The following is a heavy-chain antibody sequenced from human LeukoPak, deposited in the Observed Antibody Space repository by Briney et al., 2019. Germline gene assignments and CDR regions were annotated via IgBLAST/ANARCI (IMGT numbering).Heavy chain of an antibody. CDR1: GYTFTSYG. V-gene: IGHV1-18*01. CDR2: ISAYNGNT. D-gene: IGHD2-2*01. J-gene: IGHJ3*02. Sequence: ASVKVSCKASGYTFTSYGISWVRQAPGQGLEWMGWISAYNGNTNYAQKLQGRVTMTSDTSTSTAYMELRSLRSDDAAVYYCARLGSSTTGHAFDIWGQGTMVTVSS. CDR3: ARLGSSTTGHAFDI.